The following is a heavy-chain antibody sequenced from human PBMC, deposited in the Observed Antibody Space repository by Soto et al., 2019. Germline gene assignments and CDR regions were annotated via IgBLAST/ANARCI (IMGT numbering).Heavy chain of an antibody. V-gene: IGHV3-30-3*02. CDR3: VKDMGQAAVGIRYPYGLDV. J-gene: IGHJ6*02. CDR2: ISSDGSIK. Sequence: PGGSLRLSCEVSEFTFTSHAMHWVRQAPGKGLEWAAVISSDGSIKYYADSVKGRFTISRDNSKNTLYLQMSSLRTEDTAVYYCVKDMGQAAVGIRYPYGLDVWGLGTTVTVSS. CDR1: EFTFTSHA. D-gene: IGHD6-13*01.